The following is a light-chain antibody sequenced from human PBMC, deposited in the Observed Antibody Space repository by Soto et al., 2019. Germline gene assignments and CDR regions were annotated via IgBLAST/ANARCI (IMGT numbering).Light chain of an antibody. Sequence: DIQMTQSPSSLSASVGDRVTITCRASQSISSYLNWYRQKPGKAPKLLIYAASSLQSGVPSRFSGSGSGTDFTLTISSLQPEDFATYYCQQSYGTPQTFGQGTKVDIK. CDR2: AAS. J-gene: IGKJ1*01. CDR1: QSISSY. CDR3: QQSYGTPQT. V-gene: IGKV1-39*01.